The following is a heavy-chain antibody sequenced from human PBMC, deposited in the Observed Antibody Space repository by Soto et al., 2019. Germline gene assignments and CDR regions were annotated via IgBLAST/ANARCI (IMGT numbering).Heavy chain of an antibody. CDR1: GFTFSGYA. D-gene: IGHD4-17*01. V-gene: IGHV3-23*01. CDR3: VKNRGRVTTSWHFDC. Sequence: EVQLLESGGDLVQPGRSLRLSCAASGFTFSGYAMSWVRQAPGKGLEWVSVIHGGGNSAYYADSVKGRFTISRDNSKNALYLQMSSLRGEDAAVCYCVKNRGRVTTSWHFDCWGQGTLVTVSS. J-gene: IGHJ4*02. CDR2: IHGGGNSA.